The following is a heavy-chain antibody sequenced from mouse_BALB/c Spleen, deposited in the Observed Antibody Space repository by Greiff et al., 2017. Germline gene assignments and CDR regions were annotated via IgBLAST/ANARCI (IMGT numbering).Heavy chain of an antibody. J-gene: IGHJ3*01. Sequence: VQLQQPGAELVKPGASVKLSCKASGYTFTSYWMHWVKQRPGQGLEWIGEINPSNGRTNYNEKFKSKATLTVDKSSSTAYMQLSSLTSEDSAVYYCARGGLRAWFAYWGQGTLVTVSA. CDR2: INPSNGRT. CDR1: GYTFTSYW. CDR3: ARGGLRAWFAY. D-gene: IGHD2-4*01. V-gene: IGHV1S81*02.